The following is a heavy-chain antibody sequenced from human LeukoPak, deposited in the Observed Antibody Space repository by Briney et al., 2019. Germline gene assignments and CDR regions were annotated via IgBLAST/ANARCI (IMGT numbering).Heavy chain of an antibody. Sequence: GGSLRLSCAASGFTFSSYGMHWVRQAPGKGLEWVAFIRYDGSNKYYADSVKGRFTISRDNSKNTLYLQMNSLRAEDTAVYYCAKDLYYYDSSGSHYLDYWGQGTLVTVSS. CDR2: IRYDGSNK. V-gene: IGHV3-30*02. J-gene: IGHJ4*02. D-gene: IGHD3-22*01. CDR1: GFTFSSYG. CDR3: AKDLYYYDSSGSHYLDY.